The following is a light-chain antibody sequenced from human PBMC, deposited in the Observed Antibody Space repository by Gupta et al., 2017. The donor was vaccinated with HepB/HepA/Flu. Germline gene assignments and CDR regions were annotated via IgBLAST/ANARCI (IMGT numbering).Light chain of an antibody. CDR1: QSLVYSDGNTY. J-gene: IGKJ2*01. Sequence: DVVLTQSPLSLPVTLGQPASISCRSSQSLVYSDGNTYLNWFHQRPGQSPRRLIYQVSNRDSGVPDRFSGSGSGTDFALRISRVAAEDVGIYYCMQGTYWPGTFGQGTKLEIK. V-gene: IGKV2-30*01. CDR3: MQGTYWPGT. CDR2: QVS.